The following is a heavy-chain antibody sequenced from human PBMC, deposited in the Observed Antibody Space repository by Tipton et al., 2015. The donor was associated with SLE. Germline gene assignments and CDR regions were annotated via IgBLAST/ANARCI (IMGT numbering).Heavy chain of an antibody. D-gene: IGHD6-13*01. CDR2: ISGSGGST. J-gene: IGHJ4*02. V-gene: IGHV3-23*01. CDR1: GGSFSGYY. Sequence: LSLTCAVYGGSFSGYYWSWVRQAPGKGLEWVSAISGSGGSTYYADSVKGRFTISRDNSKNTLYLQMNSLRAEDTAVYYCAREGRYSSSWEVGYWGQGTLVTVSS. CDR3: AREGRYSSSWEVGY.